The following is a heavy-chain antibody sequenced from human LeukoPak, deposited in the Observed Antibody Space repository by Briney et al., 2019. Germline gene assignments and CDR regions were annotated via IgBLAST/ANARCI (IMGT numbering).Heavy chain of an antibody. CDR2: IYYSGST. CDR3: ARGRFLEWVDY. V-gene: IGHV4-59*05. Sequence: SETLSLTCTVSGGSISSYYWSWIRQPPGKGLEWIGSIYYSGSTYYNPSLKSRVTISVDTSKNQFSLKLSSVTAADTAVYYCARGRFLEWVDYWGQGTLVTVSS. D-gene: IGHD3-3*01. CDR1: GGSISSYY. J-gene: IGHJ4*02.